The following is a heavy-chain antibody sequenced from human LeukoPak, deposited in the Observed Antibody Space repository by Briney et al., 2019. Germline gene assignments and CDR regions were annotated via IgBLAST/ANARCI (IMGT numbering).Heavy chain of an antibody. CDR2: LSGSGGST. CDR1: GFTFSSYW. J-gene: IGHJ4*02. CDR3: ARTHQDIVVVPAANFDY. Sequence: GGSLRLSCAASGFTFSSYWMHWVRQAPGKGLEWVSALSGSGGSTFYADSVKGRFTISRDNSKNTLYLQMNSLRAEDTAVYYCARTHQDIVVVPAANFDYWGQGTLVTVSS. D-gene: IGHD2-2*01. V-gene: IGHV3-23*01.